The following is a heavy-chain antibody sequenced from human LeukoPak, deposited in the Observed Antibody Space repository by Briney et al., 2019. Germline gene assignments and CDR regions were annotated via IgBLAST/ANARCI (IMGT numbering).Heavy chain of an antibody. CDR2: IYPDDSDA. D-gene: IGHD3-22*01. CDR3: ARPNITSYYDSRGYDAFDV. J-gene: IGHJ3*01. V-gene: IGHV5-51*01. CDR1: GYKFNAYW. Sequence: ESLKISWKGSGYKFNAYWIAWVRQMPGKGLEWMGIIYPDDSDARYSPSFQGQVTISADKSVSIAYLQWSSLKASDTAMYYCARPNITSYYDSRGYDAFDVWGQGTMVIVSS.